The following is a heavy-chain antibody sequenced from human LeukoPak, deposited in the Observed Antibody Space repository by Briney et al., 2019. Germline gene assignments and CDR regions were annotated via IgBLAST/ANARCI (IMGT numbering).Heavy chain of an antibody. CDR2: IYSGGSK. D-gene: IGHD6-6*01. J-gene: IGHJ3*02. Sequence: HPGASLRLSCGASGFTVSTNYMSWGRQAPGKGLEWVSIIYSGGSKYYADSVKGRFTISRDNSKNTLYLQMNSLRAEDTAVYYCASYRYGSSFAFDIWGQGTMVTVSS. CDR1: GFTVSTNY. CDR3: ASYRYGSSFAFDI. V-gene: IGHV3-66*01.